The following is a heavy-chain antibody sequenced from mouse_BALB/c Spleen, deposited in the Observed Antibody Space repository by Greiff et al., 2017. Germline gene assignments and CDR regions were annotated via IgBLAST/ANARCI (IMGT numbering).Heavy chain of an antibody. CDR2: INSNGGST. V-gene: IGHV5-6-2*01. CDR3: ARQLGLDDYFDY. D-gene: IGHD3-1*01. CDR1: GFTFSSYY. J-gene: IGHJ2*01. Sequence: DVMLVESGGGLVKLGGSLKLSCAASGFTFSSYYMSWVRQTPEKRLELVAAINSNGGSTYYPDTVKGRFTISRDNAKNTLYLQMSSLKSEDTALYYCARQLGLDDYFDYWGQGTTLTVSS.